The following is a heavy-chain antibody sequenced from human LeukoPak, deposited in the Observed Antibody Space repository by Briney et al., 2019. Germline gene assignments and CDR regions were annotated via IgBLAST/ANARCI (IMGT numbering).Heavy chain of an antibody. D-gene: IGHD2-21*02. CDR1: GGTFNTSA. Sequence: GASVTVSCTASGGTFNTSAITWVRQVPGRGLEWMGGIIPIFGTANSAQKFQGRVTITADKSTSTAYMELSSLRSEDTAVYYCAKDLQGTATPFDYWGQGTLVSVSS. J-gene: IGHJ4*02. CDR2: IIPIFGTA. CDR3: AKDLQGTATPFDY. V-gene: IGHV1-69*06.